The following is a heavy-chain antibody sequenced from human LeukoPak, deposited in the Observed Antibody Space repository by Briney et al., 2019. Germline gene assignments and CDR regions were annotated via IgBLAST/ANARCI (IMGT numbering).Heavy chain of an antibody. CDR3: ARRVVRGPRGGYFDY. V-gene: IGHV4-34*01. Sequence: PSETLSLTCAVYGGSFSGYYWSWIRQPPGKGLEWIGEINHSGSTNYNPSLKSRVTISVDTSKSQFSLKLSSVTAADTAVYYCARRVVRGPRGGYFDYWGQGTLVTASS. J-gene: IGHJ4*02. CDR1: GGSFSGYY. D-gene: IGHD3-10*01. CDR2: INHSGST.